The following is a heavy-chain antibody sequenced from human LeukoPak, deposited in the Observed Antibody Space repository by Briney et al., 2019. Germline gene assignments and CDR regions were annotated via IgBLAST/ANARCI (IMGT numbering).Heavy chain of an antibody. Sequence: SETLSRTCAVYGGSFTGNYWSWIRQPPGKGLEWIGYIYYSGSTNYNPSLKSRVTISVDTSKNQFSLKLSSVTAADTAVYYCAGYGYCSGGSCYSHYGMDVWGQGTTVTVSS. CDR3: AGYGYCSGGSCYSHYGMDV. CDR1: GGSFTGNY. V-gene: IGHV4-59*01. CDR2: IYYSGST. D-gene: IGHD2-15*01. J-gene: IGHJ6*02.